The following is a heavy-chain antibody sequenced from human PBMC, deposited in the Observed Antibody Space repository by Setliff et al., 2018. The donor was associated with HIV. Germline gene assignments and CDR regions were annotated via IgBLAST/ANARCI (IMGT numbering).Heavy chain of an antibody. J-gene: IGHJ5*01. CDR1: GGAINSHY. V-gene: IGHV4-59*11. CDR2: IYYTGIT. Sequence: SETLSLTCTVSGGAINSHYWSWIRQPPGMRLEWIGFIYYTGITTYIPSFENRVTIEVDTSKNQSSLKLHSVSAADTALYYCARHSRRGWFDSWGQGTLVTVSS. CDR3: ARHSRRGWFDS.